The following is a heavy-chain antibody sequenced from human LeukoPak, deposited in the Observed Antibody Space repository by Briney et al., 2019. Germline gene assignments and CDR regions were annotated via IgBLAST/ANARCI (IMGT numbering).Heavy chain of an antibody. Sequence: GGSLRLSCAASGFTFSSYWMSWVRQAPGKGLEWVANIKQDGIEKYYVGSVKGRFTISRDNAKNSLYLQMNSLRDEDTAVYYCARGFGSIDHWGQGTLVTVSS. V-gene: IGHV3-7*01. CDR3: ARGFGSIDH. CDR2: IKQDGIEK. J-gene: IGHJ4*02. CDR1: GFTFSSYW. D-gene: IGHD3-3*01.